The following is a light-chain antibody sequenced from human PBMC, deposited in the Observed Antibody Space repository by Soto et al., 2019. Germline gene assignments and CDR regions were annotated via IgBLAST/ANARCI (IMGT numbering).Light chain of an antibody. CDR2: KAS. CDR3: QQYNSYSPIT. J-gene: IGKJ5*01. V-gene: IGKV1-5*03. CDR1: QSISSW. Sequence: DIQMTQSPSTLSASVGDRVTITCRASQSISSWLAWYQQKPGKAPKLLIYKASSLESVVPSRFSGSGSGTEFTLTISSLQPDDFATYYCQQYNSYSPITFGQGTRLEMK.